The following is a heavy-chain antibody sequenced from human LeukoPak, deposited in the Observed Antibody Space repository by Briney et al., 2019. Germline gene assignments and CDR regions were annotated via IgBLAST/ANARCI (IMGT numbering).Heavy chain of an antibody. Sequence: GGSLRLSCAASGFTFSSYWMHWVRQAPGKGLVWVSRVNSDGGTTSYADSVKGRFTISRDNAKNSLYLQMNSLRAEDTAVYYCAREGYGVAFDYWGQGTLVTVSS. CDR2: VNSDGGTT. D-gene: IGHD4-17*01. V-gene: IGHV3-74*01. CDR3: AREGYGVAFDY. CDR1: GFTFSSYW. J-gene: IGHJ4*02.